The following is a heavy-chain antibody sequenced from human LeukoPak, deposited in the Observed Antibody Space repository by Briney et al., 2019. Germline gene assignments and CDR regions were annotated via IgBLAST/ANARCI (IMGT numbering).Heavy chain of an antibody. CDR2: IYYSGST. Sequence: SETLSLTCTVSGGSISSSSYYWGWIRQPPGKGLEWIGSIYYSGSTYYNPSLKSRVTISVDTSKNQFSLKLSSVTAADTAVYYCARRGGTRGPSDYWGQGTLVTVSS. J-gene: IGHJ4*02. V-gene: IGHV4-39*07. D-gene: IGHD2-8*01. CDR1: GGSISSSSYY. CDR3: ARRGGTRGPSDY.